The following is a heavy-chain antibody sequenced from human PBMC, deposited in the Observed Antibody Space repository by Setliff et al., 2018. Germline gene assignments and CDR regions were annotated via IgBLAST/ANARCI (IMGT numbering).Heavy chain of an antibody. CDR2: INTKTGNP. V-gene: IGHV7-4-1*02. D-gene: IGHD4-4*01. CDR3: ARDGGNGVDY. J-gene: IGHJ4*02. CDR1: GYTFTGHY. Sequence: ASVKVSCKASGYTFTGHYLHWVRQAPGQGLEWMGRINTKTGNPTYAQDFTGRLVFSLDTSVNTAFVQISSLKAEDTAVYYCARDGGNGVDYWGQGTLVTVSS.